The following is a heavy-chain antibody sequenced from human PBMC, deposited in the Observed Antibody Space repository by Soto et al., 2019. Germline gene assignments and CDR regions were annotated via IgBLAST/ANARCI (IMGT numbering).Heavy chain of an antibody. D-gene: IGHD6-19*01. J-gene: IGHJ5*02. CDR2: ISSSSSYT. CDR3: ARDPLTRRIAVAGTGWFDP. Sequence: PGGSLRLSCAASGFTFSDYYMSWIRQAPGKGLEWVSYISSSSSYTNYADSVKGRFTISRDNAKNSLYLQMNSLRAEDTAVYYCARDPLTRRIAVAGTGWFDPWGQGTLVTVSS. V-gene: IGHV3-11*05. CDR1: GFTFSDYY.